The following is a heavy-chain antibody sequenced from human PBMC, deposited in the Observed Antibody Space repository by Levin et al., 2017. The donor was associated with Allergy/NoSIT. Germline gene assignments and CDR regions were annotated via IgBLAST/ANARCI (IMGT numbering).Heavy chain of an antibody. D-gene: IGHD2-21*02. Sequence: SQTLSLTCAVYGGSFSGYYWSWIRQPPGKGLEWIGEINHSGSTNYNPSLKSRVTISVDTSKNQFSLKLSSVTAADTAVYYCARGRGTAADYWGQGTLVTVSS. V-gene: IGHV4-34*01. CDR2: INHSGST. CDR3: ARGRGTAADY. CDR1: GGSFSGYY. J-gene: IGHJ4*02.